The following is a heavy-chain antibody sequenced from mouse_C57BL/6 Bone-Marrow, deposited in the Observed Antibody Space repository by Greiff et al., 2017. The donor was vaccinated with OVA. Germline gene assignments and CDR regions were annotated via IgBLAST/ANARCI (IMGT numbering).Heavy chain of an antibody. CDR1: GFTFSDYY. J-gene: IGHJ2*01. CDR2: ISNGGGST. Sequence: EVKLMESGGGLVQPGGSLKLSCAASGFTFSDYYMYWVRQTPEKRLEWVAYISNGGGSTYYPDTVKGRFTISRDNAKNTRYPQMSRLKSEDTAMYYGASSYYGYYFDDWGQGTTLTVSS. D-gene: IGHD2-9*01. CDR3: ASSYYGYYFDD. V-gene: IGHV5-12*01.